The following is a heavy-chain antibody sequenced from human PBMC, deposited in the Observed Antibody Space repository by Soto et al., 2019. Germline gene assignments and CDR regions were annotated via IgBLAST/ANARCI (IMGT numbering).Heavy chain of an antibody. V-gene: IGHV4-31*03. CDR1: GGSISSGGYY. CDR2: IYYSGST. J-gene: IGHJ4*02. Sequence: SETLSLTCTVSGGSISSGGYYWSWIRQHPGKGLEWIGYIYYSGSTYYNPSLKSRVTISVDTSKNQSSLKLSSVTAADPAVYYCARGSSGSPLDYWGQGTLVTVSS. D-gene: IGHD3-22*01. CDR3: ARGSSGSPLDY.